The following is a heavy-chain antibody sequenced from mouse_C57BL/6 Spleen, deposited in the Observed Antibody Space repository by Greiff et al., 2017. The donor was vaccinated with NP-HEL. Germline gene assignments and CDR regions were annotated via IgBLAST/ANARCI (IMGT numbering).Heavy chain of an antibody. J-gene: IGHJ1*03. Sequence: QVQLKHSGPELVKPGASVKISCKASGYAFSSSWMNWVKQRPGKGLEWIGRIYPGDGDTNYNGKFKGKATLTADKSSSTAYMQLSSLTSEDSAVYFCARGSTVPHWYFDVWGTGTTVTVSS. CDR2: IYPGDGDT. CDR1: GYAFSSSW. D-gene: IGHD1-1*01. CDR3: ARGSTVPHWYFDV. V-gene: IGHV1-82*01.